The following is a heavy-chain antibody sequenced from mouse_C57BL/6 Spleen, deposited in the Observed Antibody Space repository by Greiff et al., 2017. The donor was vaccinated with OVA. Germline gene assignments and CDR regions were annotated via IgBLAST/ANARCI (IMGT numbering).Heavy chain of an antibody. V-gene: IGHV14-4*01. J-gene: IGHJ2*01. CDR1: GFNIKDDY. CDR3: TLYCTLDY. Sequence: VQLQQSGAELVRPGASVKLSCTASGFNIKDDYMHWVKQRPEQGLEWIGWIDPENGDTEYASKFQGKATITADTSSNTAYLQLSSLTSEDTAVYYCTLYCTLDYWGQGTTLTVSS. CDR2: IDPENGDT. D-gene: IGHD2-3*01.